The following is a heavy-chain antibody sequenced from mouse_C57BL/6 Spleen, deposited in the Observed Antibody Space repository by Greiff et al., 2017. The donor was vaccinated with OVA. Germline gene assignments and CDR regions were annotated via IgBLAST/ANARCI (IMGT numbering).Heavy chain of an antibody. CDR1: GYTFTSYW. V-gene: IGHV1-53*01. CDR3: TRGNTYWDFDV. Sequence: QVQLQQPGTELVKPGASVKLSCKASGYTFTSYWLHWVKQRPGQGLEWIGNINPSNGGTNYNEKFKSKATLTVDKSSSTAYMQLISLTSEDSAVYDCTRGNTYWDFDVWGTGTTVTVSA. D-gene: IGHD2-1*01. J-gene: IGHJ1*03. CDR2: INPSNGGT.